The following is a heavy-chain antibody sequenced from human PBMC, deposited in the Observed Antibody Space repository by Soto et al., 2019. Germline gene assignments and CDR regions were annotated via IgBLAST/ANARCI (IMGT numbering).Heavy chain of an antibody. CDR1: GGSISGYY. CDR2: IYNIGST. V-gene: IGHV4-59*12. CDR3: ARVPDR. J-gene: IGHJ5*02. D-gene: IGHD2-2*01. Sequence: PSETLSLTCTVSGGSISGYYWSWLRQPPGKGLEWIGYIYNIGSTNYNPSLKSRVTISVDRSKNQFSLKLSSVTAADTAVYYCARVPDRWGQGTLVTVSS.